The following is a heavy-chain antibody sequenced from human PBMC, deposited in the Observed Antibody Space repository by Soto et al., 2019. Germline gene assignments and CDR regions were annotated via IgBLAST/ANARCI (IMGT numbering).Heavy chain of an antibody. J-gene: IGHJ4*02. CDR3: ARDLTMIVVAPAY. CDR1: GYTFTSYA. D-gene: IGHD3-22*01. Sequence: ASLNVSCKASGYTFTSYAMHWVRQAPGQRLEWMGWINAGNGNTKYSQKFQGRVTITRDTSASTAYMELSSLRSEDTAVYYCARDLTMIVVAPAYWGQGTLVTVSS. CDR2: INAGNGNT. V-gene: IGHV1-3*01.